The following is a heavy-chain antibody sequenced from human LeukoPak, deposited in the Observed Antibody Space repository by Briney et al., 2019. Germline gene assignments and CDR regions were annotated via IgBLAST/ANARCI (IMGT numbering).Heavy chain of an antibody. V-gene: IGHV3-23*01. CDR2: ISGSGGST. Sequence: GGSLRLSCAASGFTFSSYAMSWVRQAPGKGLEWVSAISGSGGSTYYADSVKGRFTISRDNSKNTLYLQKNSLRAEDTAVYYCAKFTAGDYDSSGYYFSGAFDIWGQGTMVTVSS. CDR1: GFTFSSYA. J-gene: IGHJ3*02. CDR3: AKFTAGDYDSSGYYFSGAFDI. D-gene: IGHD3-22*01.